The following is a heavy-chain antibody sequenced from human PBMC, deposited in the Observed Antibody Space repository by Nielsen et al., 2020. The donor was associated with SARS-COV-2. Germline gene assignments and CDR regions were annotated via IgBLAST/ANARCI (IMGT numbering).Heavy chain of an antibody. J-gene: IGHJ6*02. CDR2: INHSGST. Sequence: SETLSLTCAVYGGSFSGYYWSWIRQPPGKGLEWIGEINHSGSTNYNPSLKSRVTISVDTSKNQFSLKLGSVTAADTAVYYCARLYCSSTSCNYYYGMDVWGQGTTVTVSS. CDR1: GGSFSGYY. D-gene: IGHD2-2*01. V-gene: IGHV4-34*01. CDR3: ARLYCSSTSCNYYYGMDV.